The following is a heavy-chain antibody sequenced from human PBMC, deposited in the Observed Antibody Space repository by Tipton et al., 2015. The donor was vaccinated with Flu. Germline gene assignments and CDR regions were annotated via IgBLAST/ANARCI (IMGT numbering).Heavy chain of an antibody. D-gene: IGHD3-22*01. CDR2: IYLDDSDA. Sequence: QLVQSGAEVKKPGESLKISCKASGYSFTNYWIAWVRQMPGKGLEWMGIIYLDDSDARYSPSFQGQVTISADKSISTAYLQWSSLKASDTAMYYCAREDYYDSSGQSTDDAFDIWGQGTMVTVSS. CDR1: GYSFTNYW. V-gene: IGHV5-51*03. CDR3: AREDYYDSSGQSTDDAFDI. J-gene: IGHJ3*02.